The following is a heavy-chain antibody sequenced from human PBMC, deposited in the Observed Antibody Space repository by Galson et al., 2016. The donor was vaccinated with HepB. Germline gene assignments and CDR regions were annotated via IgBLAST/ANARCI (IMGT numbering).Heavy chain of an antibody. CDR2: IISSGSTI. Sequence: SLRLSCAASGFTFSDYYMSWIRQAPGKGLEWVSYIISSGSTIYYADSVRGRFAISRDNAKNSLSLQMNSLRAEDTAVYYCARVRSGTYDYWGQGTLVTVSS. CDR1: GFTFSDYY. J-gene: IGHJ4*02. CDR3: ARVRSGTYDY. V-gene: IGHV3-11*01. D-gene: IGHD1-26*01.